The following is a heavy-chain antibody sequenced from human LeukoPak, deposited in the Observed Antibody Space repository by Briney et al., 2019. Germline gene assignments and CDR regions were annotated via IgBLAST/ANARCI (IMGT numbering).Heavy chain of an antibody. J-gene: IGHJ3*02. V-gene: IGHV1-69*13. CDR3: ARVTRGRGGAFDI. D-gene: IGHD3-16*01. CDR2: IIPIFGTA. Sequence: ASVKVSCKASGGTFSSYAISWVRQAPGQGLEWMGGIIPIFGTANYAQKFQGRVTITADESTSTAYMELSSLRSEDTAVYYCARVTRGRGGAFDIWGQGTMVTVSS. CDR1: GGTFSSYA.